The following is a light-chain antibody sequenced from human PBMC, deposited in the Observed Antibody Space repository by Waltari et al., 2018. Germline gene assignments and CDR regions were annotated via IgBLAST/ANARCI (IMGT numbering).Light chain of an antibody. Sequence: SFELTHPPSVSVSPGQTATITCSGEGLGDNDVSWFQQRPGQSPMLVIFHDRQRPSGIPERFSGSNSGDTATLTIAGTQAVDEADYYCQTWDANTGVFGGGTKLTVL. CDR3: QTWDANTGV. J-gene: IGLJ2*01. CDR1: GLGDND. V-gene: IGLV3-1*01. CDR2: HDR.